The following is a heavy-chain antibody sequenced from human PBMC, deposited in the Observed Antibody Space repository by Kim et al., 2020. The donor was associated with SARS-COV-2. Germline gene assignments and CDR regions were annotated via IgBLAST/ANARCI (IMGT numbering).Heavy chain of an antibody. D-gene: IGHD3-10*01. CDR3: AKGSYYDY. J-gene: IGHJ4*02. V-gene: IGHV3-30*02. CDR2: SNK. Sequence: SNKYYADSVKGRFTISRDNSKNTLYLQMNSLRAEDTAVYYCAKGSYYDYWGQGTLVTVSS.